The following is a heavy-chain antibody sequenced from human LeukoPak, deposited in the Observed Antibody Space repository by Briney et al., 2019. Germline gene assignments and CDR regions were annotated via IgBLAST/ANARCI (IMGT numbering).Heavy chain of an antibody. CDR2: INPNTGGT. CDR3: ARVRYTVLRPDY. V-gene: IGHV1-2*02. D-gene: IGHD3-3*01. J-gene: IGHJ4*02. Sequence: ASVKVSFKGSGYTFTGYYMHWVRQAPGQGLEWMGWINPNTGGTNYAQKFQGRVTMTRDTSISTAYIELSRLRSDDTAVYYCARVRYTVLRPDYWGQGTLVTVSS. CDR1: GYTFTGYY.